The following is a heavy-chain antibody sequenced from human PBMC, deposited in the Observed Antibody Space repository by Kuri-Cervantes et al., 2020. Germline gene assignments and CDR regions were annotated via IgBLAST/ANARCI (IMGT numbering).Heavy chain of an antibody. Sequence: SETLSLTCAVSGGSISSDGYYWGWIRQPPGKGLEWIGSIYYSGSTYYNPSLKSRVTISVDTSKNQFSLKLSSVTAADTAVYYCARRVHDYVWGSYRYLYNWFDPWGQGTLVTVSS. V-gene: IGHV4-39*01. CDR1: GGSISSDGYY. CDR2: IYYSGST. J-gene: IGHJ5*02. CDR3: ARRVHDYVWGSYRYLYNWFDP. D-gene: IGHD3-16*02.